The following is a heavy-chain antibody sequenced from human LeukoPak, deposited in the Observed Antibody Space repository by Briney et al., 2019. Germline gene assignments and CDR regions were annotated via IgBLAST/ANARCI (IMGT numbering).Heavy chain of an antibody. CDR3: ARHGGGYYYYGMDV. D-gene: IGHD3-16*01. V-gene: IGHV4-59*01. CDR1: GGSISSYY. J-gene: IGHJ6*02. CDR2: IYYSGST. Sequence: SETLSLTCTVSGGSISSYYWSWIRQPLGKGLEWIGYIYYSGSTNYNPSLKSRVTISVDTSKNQFSLKLSSVTAADTAVYYCARHGGGYYYYGMDVWGQGTTVTVSS.